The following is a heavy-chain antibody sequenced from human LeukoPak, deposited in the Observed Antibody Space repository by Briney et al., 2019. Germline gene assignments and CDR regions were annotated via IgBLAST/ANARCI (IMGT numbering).Heavy chain of an antibody. V-gene: IGHV4-34*01. Sequence: SETLSLTCAVYGGSFSGYYWSWIRQPPGKGLEWIGEINHSGSTNYNPSLKSRVTISVDTSKNQFSLKLSSVTAADTAVYYCARLVIRYFDWLSYYFDYWGQGTLVTVSS. J-gene: IGHJ4*02. CDR1: GGSFSGYY. CDR3: ARLVIRYFDWLSYYFDY. CDR2: INHSGST. D-gene: IGHD3-9*01.